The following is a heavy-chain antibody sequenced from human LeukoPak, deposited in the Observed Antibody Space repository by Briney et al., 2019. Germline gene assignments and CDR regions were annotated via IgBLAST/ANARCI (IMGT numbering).Heavy chain of an antibody. D-gene: IGHD3-10*01. CDR1: GFTLSGSA. CDR2: VRSKANRWAT. J-gene: IGHJ4*02. CDR3: TRLKDYYGSGSYSY. Sequence: GGSLRLSCAASGFTLSGSAMQWVRQDSGEGMEWVGRVRSKANRWATALAASVKGRCPLSRGDAKNTVYLQLNSLKTEDTAVYYCTRLKDYYGSGSYSYWGQGTLVTVS. V-gene: IGHV3-73*01.